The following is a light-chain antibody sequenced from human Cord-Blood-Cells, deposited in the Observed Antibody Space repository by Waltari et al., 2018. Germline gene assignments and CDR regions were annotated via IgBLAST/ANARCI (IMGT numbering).Light chain of an antibody. Sequence: QSALTQPAPVSGSPGQSITISCTGTSSDVGGYNYVSWYQQHPGKAPKLMIYDVSNRPSGVSNSFSGSKSGNTASLTISGLQAEDEADYYCSSYTSSSTWVFGGGTKLTVL. CDR3: SSYTSSSTWV. CDR1: SSDVGGYNY. CDR2: DVS. J-gene: IGLJ3*02. V-gene: IGLV2-14*03.